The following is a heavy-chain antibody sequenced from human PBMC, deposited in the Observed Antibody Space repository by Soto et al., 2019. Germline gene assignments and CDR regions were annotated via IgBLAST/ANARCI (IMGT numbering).Heavy chain of an antibody. Sequence: SETLSLTCAVSGYSISSSNCWGWIRQPPGKGLEWIGYIYYSGTTYYNPSLKSRVTMSVDTSKNQFSLKLTSVTALDTAVYYGARREIQGPIDYWGQGSLVTVSS. D-gene: IGHD1-26*01. CDR1: GYSISSSNC. CDR2: IYYSGTT. J-gene: IGHJ4*02. V-gene: IGHV4-28*01. CDR3: ARREIQGPIDY.